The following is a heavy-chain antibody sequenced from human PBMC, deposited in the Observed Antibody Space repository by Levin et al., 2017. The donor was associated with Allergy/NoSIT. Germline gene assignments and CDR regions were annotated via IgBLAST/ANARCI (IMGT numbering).Heavy chain of an antibody. V-gene: IGHV5-51*01. J-gene: IGHJ4*02. CDR1: GYTFSSYW. CDR2: IQPGDSDA. Sequence: GESLKISCKASGYTFSSYWIGWVRQMPGKGLEWMGIIQPGDSDAKYSPSFQGQVTISADESSSIAYLKWSSLKASDTAMYYCARQRSSGLDYWGQGTLVTVSS. D-gene: IGHD6-19*01. CDR3: ARQRSSGLDY.